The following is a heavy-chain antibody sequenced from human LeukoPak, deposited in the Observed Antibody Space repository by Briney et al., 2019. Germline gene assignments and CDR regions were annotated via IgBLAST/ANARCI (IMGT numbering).Heavy chain of an antibody. CDR3: AIDRYSSGWYTFDY. D-gene: IGHD6-19*01. J-gene: IGHJ4*02. V-gene: IGHV3-21*01. Sequence: PGGSLRLSCAASGFTFSTFGMNWVRQAPGKGLEWVSSISSSSSYISYADSVKGRFTISRDNAKNSLDLQMNSLRADDTAVYYCAIDRYSSGWYTFDYWGQGTLVTVSS. CDR2: ISSSSSYI. CDR1: GFTFSTFG.